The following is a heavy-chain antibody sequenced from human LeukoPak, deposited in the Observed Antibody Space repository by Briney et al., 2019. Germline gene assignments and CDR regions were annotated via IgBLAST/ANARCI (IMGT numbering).Heavy chain of an antibody. CDR3: ARALITKVRGVLYYYGMDV. CDR1: GFTFSSYS. D-gene: IGHD3-10*01. J-gene: IGHJ6*02. V-gene: IGHV3-48*04. Sequence: GGSLRLSCAASGFTFSSYSMNWVRQAPGKGLEWVSYISSSGSTTYYADSAKGRFTISRDNAKNSLYLQMNSLRAEDTAVYYCARALITKVRGVLYYYGMDVWGQGTTVTVSS. CDR2: ISSSGSTT.